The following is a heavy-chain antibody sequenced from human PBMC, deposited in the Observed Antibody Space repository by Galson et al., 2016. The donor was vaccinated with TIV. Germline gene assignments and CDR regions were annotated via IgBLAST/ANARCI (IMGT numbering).Heavy chain of an antibody. J-gene: IGHJ4*02. V-gene: IGHV3-11*01. Sequence: SLRLSCAASGFTFSDYYMSWIRQAPGKGLEWVSYIGSSGRIIYYADSVRGRFTISGDNAKSSLYLQMNSLRVEDTAVYYCARDCSSTNCYTDPIYFDSWGQGALVTVSS. CDR1: GFTFSDYY. CDR3: ARDCSSTNCYTDPIYFDS. CDR2: IGSSGRII. D-gene: IGHD2-2*02.